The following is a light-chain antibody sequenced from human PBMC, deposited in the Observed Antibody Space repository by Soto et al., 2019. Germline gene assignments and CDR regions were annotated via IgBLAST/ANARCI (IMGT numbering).Light chain of an antibody. V-gene: IGLV2-23*01. CDR2: EAS. CDR1: TSNIGSYIL. J-gene: IGLJ2*01. CDR3: CSYAGSSTYV. Sequence: QSALTQPASVSGSPGQSITISSTGTTSNIGSYILVSWYQQHPGKAPKLLIYEASTRPSGVSNRFSGSKSGNTASLTISGLQAEDEADYYCCSYAGSSTYVFGGGTKVTVL.